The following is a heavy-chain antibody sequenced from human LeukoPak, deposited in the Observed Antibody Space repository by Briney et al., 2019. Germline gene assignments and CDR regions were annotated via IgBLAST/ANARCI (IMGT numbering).Heavy chain of an antibody. D-gene: IGHD2-21*02. CDR3: AREIRHAAYCGGDCPGGTNAFDI. CDR2: ISAYNGNT. Sequence: VASVKVSCKASGYTFTSYGISWVRQAPGQGLEWMGWISAYNGNTNYAQKLQGRVTMTTDTSTSTAYMELRSLRSDDTAVYYCAREIRHAAYCGGDCPGGTNAFDIWGQGTMVTVSS. CDR1: GYTFTSYG. V-gene: IGHV1-18*01. J-gene: IGHJ3*02.